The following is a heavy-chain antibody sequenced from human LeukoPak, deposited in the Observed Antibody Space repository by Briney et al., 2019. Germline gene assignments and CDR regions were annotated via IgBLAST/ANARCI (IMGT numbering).Heavy chain of an antibody. CDR3: ARGIVATPALFDP. J-gene: IGHJ5*02. CDR1: GYTFTSYD. CDR2: MNSNSGNT. V-gene: IGHV1-8*01. D-gene: IGHD5-12*01. Sequence: ASVKVSCKASGYTFTSYDINWVRQATGQGLEWMGWMNSNSGNTGYAQKFQGRVTMTRNTSISTAYMELSSLRSEDTAVYYCARGIVATPALFDPWGQGTLVTVSS.